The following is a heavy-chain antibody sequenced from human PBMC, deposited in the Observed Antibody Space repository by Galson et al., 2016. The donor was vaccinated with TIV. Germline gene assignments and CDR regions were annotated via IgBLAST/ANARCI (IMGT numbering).Heavy chain of an antibody. CDR1: GGSISNPSYH. D-gene: IGHD3-3*02. J-gene: IGHJ6*03. V-gene: IGHV4-39*07. Sequence: ETLSLTCTVSGGSISNPSYHWGWIRQPPGKGLEWIGNLFYTGSTYYNPSLKSRVTMSVDTSKNQFSLKLTSVTAADTAVYYYARVKSNPIYYYYYYYMDVWGKGTTVTVSS. CDR3: ARVKSNPIYYYYYYYMDV. CDR2: LFYTGST.